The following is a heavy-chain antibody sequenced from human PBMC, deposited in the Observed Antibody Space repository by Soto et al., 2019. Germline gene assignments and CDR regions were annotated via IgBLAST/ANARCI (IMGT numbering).Heavy chain of an antibody. CDR3: TRAPYYDFWSGYYWAYYFDY. CDR1: GFTLGDYA. CDR2: IRSKAYGGTT. V-gene: IGHV3-49*04. J-gene: IGHJ4*02. Sequence: HPGGSLRLSCTASGFTLGDYAMSWVRQAPGKGLEWVGFIRSKAYGGTTEYAASVKGRFTISGDDSKSIAYLQMNSLKTEDTAVYYCTRAPYYDFWSGYYWAYYFDYWGQGTLVTVSS. D-gene: IGHD3-3*01.